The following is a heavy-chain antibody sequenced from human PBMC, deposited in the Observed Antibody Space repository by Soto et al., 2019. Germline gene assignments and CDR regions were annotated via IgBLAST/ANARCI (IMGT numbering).Heavy chain of an antibody. V-gene: IGHV3-23*01. J-gene: IGHJ5*02. D-gene: IGHD6-19*01. CDR1: GFTFGTYA. Sequence: PGGSLRLSCAASGFTFGTYAMNWVRQAPGKGLEWVSSTPGSGGSAYYADSVKGRFTISRDNSKNTLYLQMDSLSPEDTAIYYFAKAVSSCCYSFDLSSHVPLFPVS. CDR3: AKAVSSCCYSFDL. CDR2: TPGSGGSA.